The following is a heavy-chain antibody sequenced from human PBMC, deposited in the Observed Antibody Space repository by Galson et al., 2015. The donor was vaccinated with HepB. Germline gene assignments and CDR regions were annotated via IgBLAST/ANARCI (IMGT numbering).Heavy chain of an antibody. CDR2: ISSSSRNT. CDR1: GFTFSDYY. V-gene: IGHV3-11*05. J-gene: IGHJ6*02. CDR3: ARDISSYGYGMDV. Sequence: SLRLSCAASGFTFSDYYMSWIRQAPGKGLEWVSYISSSSRNTNYADSVKGRFTISRDNAKNSLYLQINSLRAEDTAVYYCARDISSYGYGMDVWGQGTTVTVSS. D-gene: IGHD5-12*01.